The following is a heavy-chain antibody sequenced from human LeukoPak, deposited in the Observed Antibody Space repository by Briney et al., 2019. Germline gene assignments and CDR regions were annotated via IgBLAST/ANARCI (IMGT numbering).Heavy chain of an antibody. CDR1: GFTFSSYA. J-gene: IGHJ4*02. CDR2: ITGSGGST. Sequence: GGSLRLSCAASGFTFSSYAMSWVRQAPGKGQEWVSGITGSGGSTYYADSVRGRFTISRDNSKSTLYLQMNSLRAEDTAVYYCAKAPSGYGSGWYDYWGQGTLVSVSS. CDR3: AKAPSGYGSGWYDY. V-gene: IGHV3-23*01. D-gene: IGHD6-19*01.